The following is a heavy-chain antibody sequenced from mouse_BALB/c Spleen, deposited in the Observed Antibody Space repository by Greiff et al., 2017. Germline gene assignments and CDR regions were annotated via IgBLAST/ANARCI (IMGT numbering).Heavy chain of an antibody. CDR1: SYTFTDYA. CDR2: ISTYYGNT. J-gene: IGHJ3*01. D-gene: IGHD1-1*01. Sequence: VKLLESGPELVRPGVSVKISCKGSSYTFTDYAMHWVKQSHAKSLEWIGVISTYYGNTNYNQKFKGKATMTVDKSSSTAYMELARLTSEDSAVYYCARGYYGSSSFAYWGQGTLVTVSA. V-gene: IGHV1-67*01. CDR3: ARGYYGSSSFAY.